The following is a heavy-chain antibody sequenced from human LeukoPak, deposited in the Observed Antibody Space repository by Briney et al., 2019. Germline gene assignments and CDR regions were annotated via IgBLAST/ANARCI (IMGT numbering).Heavy chain of an antibody. J-gene: IGHJ6*02. V-gene: IGHV3-23*01. Sequence: GGSLRLSCAASGFTFSRYAMTWVRQAPGKGLEWVSAISGSGGSTYYADSVKGRFTISRDNSKNTLYLQMNSLRAEDTAVHYCAKRAQGSGYYYYYYGMDVWGQGTTVTVSS. CDR2: ISGSGGST. CDR1: GFTFSRYA. D-gene: IGHD3-22*01. CDR3: AKRAQGSGYYYYYYGMDV.